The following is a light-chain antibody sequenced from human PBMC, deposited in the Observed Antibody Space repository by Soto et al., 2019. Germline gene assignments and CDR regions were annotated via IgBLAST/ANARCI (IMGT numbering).Light chain of an antibody. CDR3: QQANSFPST. V-gene: IGKV1-12*02. J-gene: IGKJ5*01. Sequence: DIQMTQSPSSVSASVGDRVTISCRASQTISSSLAWYQQKPGQAPKLLIYAASKLQIGVPARFRGSGSATDFTRTISSLQPEDFATYYCQQANSFPSTLGHGTRLDIK. CDR2: AAS. CDR1: QTISSS.